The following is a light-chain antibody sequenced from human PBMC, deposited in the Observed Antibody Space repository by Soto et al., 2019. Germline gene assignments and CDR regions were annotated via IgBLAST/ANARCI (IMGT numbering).Light chain of an antibody. J-gene: IGKJ5*01. CDR3: QHYHNWPIT. V-gene: IGKV3-15*01. CDR2: DAS. Sequence: ERVMTQSRATLSVSPGERATLSCRASQSVSSNLAWYQQRPGQAPRLLIYDASTRATGIPARFSGSGSGTEFTLTISSLQSEDFAVYYCQHYHNWPITFGQGTRLEI. CDR1: QSVSSN.